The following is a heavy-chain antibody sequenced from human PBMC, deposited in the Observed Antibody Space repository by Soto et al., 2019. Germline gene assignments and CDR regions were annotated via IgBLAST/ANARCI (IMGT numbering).Heavy chain of an antibody. CDR1: GGSISSGGYA. CDR3: ARVGYDSSGYSSIFDY. J-gene: IGHJ4*02. Sequence: SDTLSLTCAVSGGSISSGGYAGSWIRQPPGKGLEWIGYIYHSGSTYYNPSVKSRVTILVDRSKNQFSLKLSSVTAADTAVYYCARVGYDSSGYSSIFDYWGQGTLVTVSS. CDR2: IYHSGST. V-gene: IGHV4-30-2*01. D-gene: IGHD3-22*01.